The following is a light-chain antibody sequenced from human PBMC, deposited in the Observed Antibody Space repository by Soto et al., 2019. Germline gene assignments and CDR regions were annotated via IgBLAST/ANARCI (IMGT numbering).Light chain of an antibody. Sequence: EVVMTQSPAILSVSPGESATISCRASQSVGINVAWYQQKPGQAPRLLIYGASTRATGIPDRFSGSGSGTEFTLTISSLQSEDFAVYYCQHYNNWLGTFGGGTKVDIK. CDR1: QSVGIN. CDR2: GAS. V-gene: IGKV3-15*01. CDR3: QHYNNWLGT. J-gene: IGKJ4*01.